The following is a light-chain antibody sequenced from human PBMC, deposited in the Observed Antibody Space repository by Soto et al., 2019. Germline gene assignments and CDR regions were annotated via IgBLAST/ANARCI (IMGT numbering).Light chain of an antibody. J-gene: IGLJ7*01. CDR1: NSNIGSNT. CDR3: AAWDDSLNGPL. CDR2: SNN. Sequence: QSVLTQPPSASATPGQRVTISCSGSNSNIGSNTVNWYQQLPKTAPKLLIYSNNQRPSGVPDRFSGSKSGTSASLAISGLQSEDEADYYCAAWDDSLNGPLFGGGTQLTVL. V-gene: IGLV1-44*01.